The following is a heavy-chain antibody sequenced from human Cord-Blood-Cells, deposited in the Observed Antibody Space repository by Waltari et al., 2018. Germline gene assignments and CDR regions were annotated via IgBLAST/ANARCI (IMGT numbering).Heavy chain of an antibody. Sequence: EVQRVESGGGLIQPGGSLSLSCAASGFTASGHPMSWVRQAPGKGLEWVSVIYSGGSTYYADSGKGRFTISRDNSKNTLYLQMNSLRAEDTAVYYCARARGFWSGCDYWGQGTLVTVSS. V-gene: IGHV3-53*01. CDR3: ARARGFWSGCDY. CDR1: GFTASGHP. CDR2: IYSGGST. J-gene: IGHJ4*02. D-gene: IGHD3-3*01.